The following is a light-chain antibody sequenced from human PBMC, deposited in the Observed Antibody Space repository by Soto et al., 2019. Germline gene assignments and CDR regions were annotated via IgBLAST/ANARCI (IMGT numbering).Light chain of an antibody. CDR2: KAS. CDR1: QSISSW. CDR3: QQYNSYSPMYT. J-gene: IGKJ2*01. Sequence: DIPMTQSPSTLSASVGDRVTITCRASQSISSWWAWYQQKPGKAPKLLIYKASSLESGVPSRFSGSGSGTEFTLTISSLQPDDFATYYCQQYNSYSPMYTFGQGTKLEIK. V-gene: IGKV1-5*03.